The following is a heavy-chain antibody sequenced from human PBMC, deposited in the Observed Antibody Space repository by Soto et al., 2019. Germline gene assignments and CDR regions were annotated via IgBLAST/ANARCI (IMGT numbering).Heavy chain of an antibody. J-gene: IGHJ4*02. Sequence: QVQLQESGPGLVKPSQTLSLTCTVSGGSISSGGYYWSWIRQHPGKGLEWIGYIYYSGSTYYNPSLTRRLPISVDTSKNQFPLQLSSVTAADPAVYYCARVGYGGAIDYWGQGTPVTVSS. D-gene: IGHD4-17*01. V-gene: IGHV4-31*03. CDR2: IYYSGST. CDR3: ARVGYGGAIDY. CDR1: GGSISSGGYY.